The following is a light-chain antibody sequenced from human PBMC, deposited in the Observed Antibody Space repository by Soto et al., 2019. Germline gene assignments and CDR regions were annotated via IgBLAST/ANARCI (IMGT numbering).Light chain of an antibody. J-gene: IGLJ2*01. CDR2: EVN. Sequence: QSVLTQPPSASGSPGQSATFSCTGSSGDIGDYNYVSWYQQHPGKAPKLMIYEVNKRPSGVPDRFSGSKSGNTASLTVSGLQAEDEADYYCSSYGGSNNLLFGGGTKVTVL. CDR3: SSYGGSNNLL. CDR1: SGDIGDYNY. V-gene: IGLV2-8*01.